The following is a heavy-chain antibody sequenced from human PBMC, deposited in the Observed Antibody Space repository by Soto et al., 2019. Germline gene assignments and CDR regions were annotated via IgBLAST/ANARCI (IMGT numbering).Heavy chain of an antibody. D-gene: IGHD6-13*01. J-gene: IGHJ3*02. V-gene: IGHV4-59*01. Sequence: SEPLNLTCTGSGESMSVDYGGWSRKPQGKGLEWIGYIYYSGSTNYNPSLKSRVTISVDTSKNQFSLKLSSVTAADTAVYYCARDRKDSSSWTDAFDIWGQGTMVTVSS. CDR2: IYYSGST. CDR3: ARDRKDSSSWTDAFDI. CDR1: GESMSVDY.